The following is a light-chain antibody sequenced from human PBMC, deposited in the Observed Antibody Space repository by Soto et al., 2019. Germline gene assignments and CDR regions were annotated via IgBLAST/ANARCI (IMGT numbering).Light chain of an antibody. CDR3: SSYTSSSPYV. Sequence: QSALTQPDSVSGSPAQSITISCSGNRSDVGGYNYVSWYQQHPGKAPKLMIYDVSNRPSGVSNRFSGSKSGNTASLTISGLQAEDEADYYCSSYTSSSPYVFGTGTKVTVL. CDR2: DVS. J-gene: IGLJ1*01. V-gene: IGLV2-14*01. CDR1: RSDVGGYNY.